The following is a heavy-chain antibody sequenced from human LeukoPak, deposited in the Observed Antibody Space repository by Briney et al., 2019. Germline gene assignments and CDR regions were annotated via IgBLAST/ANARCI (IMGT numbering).Heavy chain of an antibody. V-gene: IGHV4-39*01. Sequence: SETLSLTCTVSGGSISSSSYYWGWIRQTPGKGLEWIGSIYYSGSTYYNPSLKSRVTISVDTSKNQFSLKLSSVTAADTAVYYCAGGGVIVVFPDYWGQGTLVTVSS. D-gene: IGHD2-2*01. CDR2: IYYSGST. J-gene: IGHJ4*02. CDR1: GGSISSSSYY. CDR3: AGGGVIVVFPDY.